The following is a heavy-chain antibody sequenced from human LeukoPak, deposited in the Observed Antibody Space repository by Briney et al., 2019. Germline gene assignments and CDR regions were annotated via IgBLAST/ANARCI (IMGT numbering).Heavy chain of an antibody. CDR2: IYTSGST. Sequence: SETLSLTCTVSGGSISSYYWSWIRQPAGKGLEWIGRIYTSGSTNYNPSLKSRVTMSVDTSKNQFSLKLSSVTAADTAVYYCAREVGYCSGGSCYEYYYYMDVWGKGTTVTVS. J-gene: IGHJ6*03. CDR1: GGSISSYY. CDR3: AREVGYCSGGSCYEYYYYMDV. D-gene: IGHD2-15*01. V-gene: IGHV4-4*07.